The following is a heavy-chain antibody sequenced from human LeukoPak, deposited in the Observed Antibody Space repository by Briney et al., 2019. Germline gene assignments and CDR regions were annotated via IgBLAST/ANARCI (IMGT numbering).Heavy chain of an antibody. CDR2: ISWNSGSI. CDR1: GFTFNTNT. CDR3: AKDMVVVPTGWFDP. D-gene: IGHD3-22*01. V-gene: IGHV3-9*01. J-gene: IGHJ5*02. Sequence: PGGSLRLSCAASGFTFNTNTMNWVRQAPGKGLEWVSGISWNSGSIGYADSVKGRFTISRDNAKNSLYLQMNSLRAEDTALYYCAKDMVVVPTGWFDPWGQGTLVTVSS.